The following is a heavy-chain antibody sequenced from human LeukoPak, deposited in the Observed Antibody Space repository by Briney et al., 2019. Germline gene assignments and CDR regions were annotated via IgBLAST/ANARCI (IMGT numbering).Heavy chain of an antibody. V-gene: IGHV3-33*08. CDR1: GFTFDDYG. Sequence: GGSLRLSCAASGFTFDDYGMHWVRQAPGKGLEWVAVIWYDGSNKYYADSVKGRFTISRDNSKNTLYLQMNSLRAADTAVYYCARANMGATSEKDAFDIWGQGTMVTVSS. J-gene: IGHJ3*02. CDR2: IWYDGSNK. D-gene: IGHD1-26*01. CDR3: ARANMGATSEKDAFDI.